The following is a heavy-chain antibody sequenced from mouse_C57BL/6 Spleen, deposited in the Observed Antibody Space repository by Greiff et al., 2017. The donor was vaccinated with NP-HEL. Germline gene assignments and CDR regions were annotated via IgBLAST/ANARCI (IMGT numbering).Heavy chain of an antibody. CDR1: GYTFTSYW. D-gene: IGHD2-5*01. CDR3: ARPTIVTTYFDV. Sequence: QVQLQQPGTELVKPGASVKLSCKASGYTFTSYWMHWVKQRPGQGLEWIGNINPSNGGTNYNEKFKSKATLTVDKSSSTAYMQLRSLTSEDSAVYYCARPTIVTTYFDVWGTGTTVTVSS. J-gene: IGHJ1*03. V-gene: IGHV1-53*01. CDR2: INPSNGGT.